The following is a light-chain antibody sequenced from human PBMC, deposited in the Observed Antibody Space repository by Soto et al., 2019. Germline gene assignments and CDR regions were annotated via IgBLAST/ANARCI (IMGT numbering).Light chain of an antibody. V-gene: IGLV2-14*01. CDR1: SSDVGGYNY. CDR3: SSYTSSSTLYV. CDR2: EVS. J-gene: IGLJ1*01. Sequence: QSALTQPASVSGSPGQSITISCTGTSSDVGGYNYVSWYQQHPGKAPKLMIYEVSNRPSGVSNRFSGSKSGNTASLTISGLQAEDDADYSCSSYTSSSTLYVFGTGTKLTVL.